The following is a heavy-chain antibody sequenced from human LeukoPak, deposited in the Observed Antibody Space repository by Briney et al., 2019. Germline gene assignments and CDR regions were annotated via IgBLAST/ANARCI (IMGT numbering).Heavy chain of an antibody. CDR1: GGSFSGYY. CDR3: ARRRGYSYGYFDY. Sequence: SETLSLTCAVYGGSFSGYYWSWIRQPPGKGLEWIGEINHSGSTNYNPSLKSRVTISVDTSKNQFSLKLSSVTAADTAVYYCARRRGYSYGYFDYWGQGTLVTVSS. CDR2: INHSGST. V-gene: IGHV4-34*01. J-gene: IGHJ4*02. D-gene: IGHD5-18*01.